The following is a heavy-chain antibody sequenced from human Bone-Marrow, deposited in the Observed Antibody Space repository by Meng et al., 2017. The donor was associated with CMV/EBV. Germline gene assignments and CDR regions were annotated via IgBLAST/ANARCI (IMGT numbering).Heavy chain of an antibody. CDR3: AKTRNGYGGLEY. D-gene: IGHD5-12*01. V-gene: IGHV3-23*01. J-gene: IGHJ1*01. CDR2: VSAIDDST. Sequence: GESLKISCVASGFAFGAYAMSWVRQSAEKGLETVAIVSAIDDSTYYGDSVKGRFTISRDNSKNTVSLEMRSLTVEDTAIYYCAKTRNGYGGLEYWGQGAVVTVSS. CDR1: GFAFGAYA.